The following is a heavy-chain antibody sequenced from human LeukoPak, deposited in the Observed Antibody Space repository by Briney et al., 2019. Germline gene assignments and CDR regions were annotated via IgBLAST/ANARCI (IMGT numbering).Heavy chain of an antibody. V-gene: IGHV4-39*01. Sequence: SETLSLTCTVSGGSITSTSYHWGWIRQPPGKGLQWIGSIYYSGSTYYNPSLKSRVTISVDTSKNQFSLKLSSVTAADTAVYYCARGGLSYSSSWWFDPWGQGTLVTVSS. D-gene: IGHD6-6*01. CDR1: GGSITSTSYH. CDR2: IYYSGST. CDR3: ARGGLSYSSSWWFDP. J-gene: IGHJ5*02.